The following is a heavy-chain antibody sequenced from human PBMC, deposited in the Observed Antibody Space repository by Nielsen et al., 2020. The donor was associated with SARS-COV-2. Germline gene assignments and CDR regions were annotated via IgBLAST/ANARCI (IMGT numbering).Heavy chain of an antibody. Sequence: SETLSLTCTVSGGSFSDYYWTWIRQPPGKGLEWIGYIYYTGNTNYNPSLKSRVTISLDTSKNQFSLRLSSVTAADTAVYYCARRVASRPVYAFDIWDLGTMVTVSS. J-gene: IGHJ3*02. CDR1: GGSFSDYY. D-gene: IGHD5/OR15-5a*01. CDR2: IYYTGNT. V-gene: IGHV4-59*01. CDR3: ARRVASRPVYAFDI.